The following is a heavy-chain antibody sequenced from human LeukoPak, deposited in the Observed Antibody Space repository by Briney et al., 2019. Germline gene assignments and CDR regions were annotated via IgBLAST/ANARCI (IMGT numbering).Heavy chain of an antibody. CDR2: IYYTGNT. V-gene: IGHV4-59*01. Sequence: SETLSLTCTVSSGSISSYYWSWIRQPLGKGLEWLGYIYYTGNTNYNPSLKSRVTISVDTSKNQFSLNLSSVTAADTAVYYCARAPGGNPTTHYFDYWGQGTLVTVSS. CDR3: ARAPGGNPTTHYFDY. D-gene: IGHD1-14*01. J-gene: IGHJ4*02. CDR1: SGSISSYY.